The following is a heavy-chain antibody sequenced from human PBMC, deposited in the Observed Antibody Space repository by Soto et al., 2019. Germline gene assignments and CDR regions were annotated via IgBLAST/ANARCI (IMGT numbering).Heavy chain of an antibody. J-gene: IGHJ6*01. V-gene: IGHV1-2*04. CDR1: GYSFTDYH. Sequence: ASVKVSCKASGYSFTDYHIHWVRQAPGQGLEWLGRINPKSGGTSTAQKFQGWVTMTTDTSISTASMELTRLTSDDTAIYYCARGDSTDCSNGVCSFFYXXDMDVXGXGTTVTVSS. CDR2: INPKSGGT. CDR3: ARGDSTDCSNGVCSFFYXXDMDV. D-gene: IGHD2-8*01.